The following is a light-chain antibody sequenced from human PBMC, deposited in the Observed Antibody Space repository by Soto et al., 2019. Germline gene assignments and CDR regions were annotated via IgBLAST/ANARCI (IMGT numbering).Light chain of an antibody. CDR2: VAS. CDR1: QSVSSSY. Sequence: EIVLTQSPGTLSLSPGERATLSCRASQSVSSSYLAWYQQKPGQAPRLLIYVASSRATDIPDRFSGSGSGTDFTLTISRLEPEDFAVYYCQQYGSSPHLVTFGQGTKLEIK. J-gene: IGKJ2*01. V-gene: IGKV3-20*01. CDR3: QQYGSSPHLVT.